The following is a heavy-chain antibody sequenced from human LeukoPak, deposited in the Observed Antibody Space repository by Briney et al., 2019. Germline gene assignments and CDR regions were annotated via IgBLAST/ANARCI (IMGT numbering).Heavy chain of an antibody. V-gene: IGHV1-2*02. CDR3: ARSRVVSPYDFWSGHDY. J-gene: IGHJ4*02. CDR2: INPNSGGT. Sequence: APVKVSCKASGYTGTGYYMHWVRQAPGQGLEWMGWINPNSGGTNYAQEFQGRVTMTRDTSISTAYMELSRLRSDDTAVYYCARSRVVSPYDFWSGHDYWGQGTLVTVSS. D-gene: IGHD3-3*01. CDR1: GYTGTGYY.